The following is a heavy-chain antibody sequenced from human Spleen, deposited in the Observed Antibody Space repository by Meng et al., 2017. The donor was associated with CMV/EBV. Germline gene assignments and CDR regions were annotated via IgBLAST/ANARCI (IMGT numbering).Heavy chain of an antibody. CDR2: IYSGVSST. CDR1: GFTFSLYA. V-gene: IGHV3-23*03. D-gene: IGHD1-1*01. CDR3: AKRAGTANFDY. J-gene: IGHJ4*02. Sequence: GGSLRLSCADSGFTFSLYAMNWVRQAPGKWLEWVSIIYSGVSSTYYADSVKGRFTISRDDSKNTVYLQMNSRRAEDTAVYDCAKRAGTANFDYWGQGALVTVSS.